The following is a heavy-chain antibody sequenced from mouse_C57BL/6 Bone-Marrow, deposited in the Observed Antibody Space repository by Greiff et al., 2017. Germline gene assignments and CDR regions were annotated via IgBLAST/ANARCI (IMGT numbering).Heavy chain of an antibody. CDR2: LHPNSGSS. J-gene: IGHJ2*01. D-gene: IGHD1-1*01. V-gene: IGHV1-64*01. CDR1: GYTFTSYW. CDR3: AREGPYYYGSSPYYFDY. Sequence: VQLQQPGAELVKPGASVTLSCKASGYTFTSYWMHWVKQRPGQGLEWIGMLHPNSGSSTYNEKFTRKGTLTVAKSSSTAYMQHSSLTSEDSAVYYCAREGPYYYGSSPYYFDYWGQGTTLTVSS.